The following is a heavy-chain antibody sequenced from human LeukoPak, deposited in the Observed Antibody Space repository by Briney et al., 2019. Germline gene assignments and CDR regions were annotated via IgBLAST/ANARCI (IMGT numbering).Heavy chain of an antibody. V-gene: IGHV4-34*01. D-gene: IGHD3-3*01. Sequence: TSETLSLTCTVSGGPISGYYWSWIRQPPGKGLEWIGEINHSGSTNYNPSLKSRVTISVDTSKNQFSLKLSSVTAADTAVYYCARVGRITIFGVANDYWGQGTLVTVSS. J-gene: IGHJ4*02. CDR1: GGPISGYY. CDR2: INHSGST. CDR3: ARVGRITIFGVANDY.